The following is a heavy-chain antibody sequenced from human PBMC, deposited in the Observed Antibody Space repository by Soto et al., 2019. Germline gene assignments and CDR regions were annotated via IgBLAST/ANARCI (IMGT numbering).Heavy chain of an antibody. CDR3: AKVAEAAAGPPDAFDI. V-gene: IGHV3-23*01. J-gene: IGHJ3*02. CDR2: ISGSGGST. CDR1: GFTFSSYA. Sequence: PGGSLRLSCAASGFTFSSYAMSWVRQAPGKGLEWVSAISGSGGSTYYAGSVKGRFTISRDNSKNTLYLQMNSLRAEDTAVYYCAKVAEAAAGPPDAFDIWGQGTMVTVSS. D-gene: IGHD6-13*01.